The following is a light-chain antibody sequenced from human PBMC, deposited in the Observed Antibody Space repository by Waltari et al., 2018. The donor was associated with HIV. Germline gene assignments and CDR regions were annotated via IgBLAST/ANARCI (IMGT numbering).Light chain of an antibody. CDR1: SLRSYY. CDR3: TSRDSSGNHVV. Sequence: SSELTQDPAVSVALGQTVRITCQGDSLRSYYASWYQQKPGQAPVLVIYGKNNRPSGIPDRFSGSSSGNTASLPITGAQAEDEADYSCTSRDSSGNHVVFGGGTKLTVL. J-gene: IGLJ2*01. CDR2: GKN. V-gene: IGLV3-19*01.